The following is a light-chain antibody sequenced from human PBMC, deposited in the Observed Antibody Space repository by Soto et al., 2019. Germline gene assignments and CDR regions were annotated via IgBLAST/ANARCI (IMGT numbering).Light chain of an antibody. CDR2: DAS. CDR1: QSVTTK. V-gene: IGKV3-15*01. J-gene: IGKJ1*01. Sequence: EIVMTQSPGTLSVSPGERATLSCRASQSVTTKLAWYQQKPGQAPRLLIYDASTRATGIPGRFSGSGSGTEFPLTSSSLQSEDFGVYYCQQYDNSRTFGQGTKVEIK. CDR3: QQYDNSRT.